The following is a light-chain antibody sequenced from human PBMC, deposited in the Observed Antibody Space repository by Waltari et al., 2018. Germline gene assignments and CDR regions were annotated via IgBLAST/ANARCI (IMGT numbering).Light chain of an antibody. J-gene: IGKJ4*01. CDR2: DAS. Sequence: DIQMTQSPSPLSASVGDRVTITCRASESISSYLNWYQQQPGKAPNLLIYDASSLQGGVPSRFSGSGSGTDFTLTISSLQPEDFATYYCQQSYTTPLTFGGGTKVEIK. CDR1: ESISSY. V-gene: IGKV1-39*01. CDR3: QQSYTTPLT.